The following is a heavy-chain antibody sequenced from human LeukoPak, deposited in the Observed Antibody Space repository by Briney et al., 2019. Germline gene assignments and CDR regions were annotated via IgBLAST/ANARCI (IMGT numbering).Heavy chain of an antibody. CDR2: IIPIFDTP. CDR3: ARDGSYYYYYYYMDV. Sequence: VASVKVSCKASGGNFNSYTISWVRQAPGQGLEWMGGIIPIFDTPNYAQIFTGRVTITADESTNTVYMELSSLTSDDTAVYYCARDGSYYYYYYYMDVWGKGTTVTISS. V-gene: IGHV1-69*13. CDR1: GGNFNSYT. J-gene: IGHJ6*03.